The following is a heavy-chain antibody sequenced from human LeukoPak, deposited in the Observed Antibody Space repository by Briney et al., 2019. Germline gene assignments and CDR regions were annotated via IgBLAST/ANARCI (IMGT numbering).Heavy chain of an antibody. Sequence: SETLSLTCTVSGGSLSSGSYYWSWIRQPPGKGLEWIGELNHSGSTNYNPSLKSRVTISVDTSKNQFSLKLSSVTAADTAVYYCARVGYCSSTSCAESMDVWGQGTTVTVSS. V-gene: IGHV4-39*07. J-gene: IGHJ6*02. CDR1: GGSLSSGSYY. D-gene: IGHD2-2*01. CDR2: LNHSGST. CDR3: ARVGYCSSTSCAESMDV.